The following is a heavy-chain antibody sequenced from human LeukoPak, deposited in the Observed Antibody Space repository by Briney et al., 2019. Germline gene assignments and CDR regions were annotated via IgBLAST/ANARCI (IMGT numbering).Heavy chain of an antibody. CDR1: GFTFSSYW. Sequence: GGSLRLSCAASGFTFSSYWMSWVRQAPGKGLEWVANIKQDGSEKYYVDSVKGRFTISRDNAKNSLYLQVNSLRAEDTAVYYCAELGITMIGGVWGKGTTVTISS. CDR2: IKQDGSEK. V-gene: IGHV3-7*01. CDR3: AELGITMIGGV. J-gene: IGHJ6*04. D-gene: IGHD3-10*02.